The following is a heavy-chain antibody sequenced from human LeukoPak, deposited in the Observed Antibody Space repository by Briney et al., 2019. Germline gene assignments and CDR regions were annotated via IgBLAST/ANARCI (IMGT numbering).Heavy chain of an antibody. J-gene: IGHJ3*02. CDR3: ARTKNHVVVPAADAFDI. V-gene: IGHV4-59*12. CDR2: IYYSGST. CDR1: GGSISSYY. Sequence: PSETLSLTCTVSGGSISSYYWSWIRQPPGKGLEWIGYIYYSGSTNYNPSLKSRVTISVDTSKNQFSLKLSSVTAADTAVYYCARTKNHVVVPAADAFDIWGQGTMVTVSS. D-gene: IGHD2-2*01.